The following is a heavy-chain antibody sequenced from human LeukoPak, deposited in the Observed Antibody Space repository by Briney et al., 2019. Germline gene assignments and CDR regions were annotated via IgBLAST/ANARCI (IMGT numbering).Heavy chain of an antibody. J-gene: IGHJ4*02. CDR2: IYWNDDK. D-gene: IGHD3-3*01. V-gene: IGHV2-5*01. CDR3: AHRLDLPLETYYDFWSGYYAAFDY. CDR1: GFSLSTSGVG. Sequence: ESGPTLVKPTQTLTLTCTFSGFSLSTSGVGVGWIRQPPGKALEWLALIYWNDDKRYSPSLKSRLTITKDTFKNQVVLTMTNMYPVDTATYYCAHRLDLPLETYYDFWSGYYAAFDYWGQGTLVTVSS.